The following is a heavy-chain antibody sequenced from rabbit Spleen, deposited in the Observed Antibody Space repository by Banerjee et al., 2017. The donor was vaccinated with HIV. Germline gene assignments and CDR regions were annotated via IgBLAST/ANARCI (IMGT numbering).Heavy chain of an antibody. V-gene: IGHV1S45*01. CDR1: GFTLSSYYM. D-gene: IGHD6-1*01. J-gene: IGHJ4*01. Sequence: QEQLKESGGGLVQPGGSLKLSCKASGFTLSSYYMNWVRQAPGKGLEWIACINASTGKPVYATWASGRFTISKTSSTTVTLQMTSLTDAVTATDFCARDSIYASYFSIAYALNLWGPGTLVPVS. CDR3: ARDSIYASYFSIAYALNL. CDR2: INASTGKP.